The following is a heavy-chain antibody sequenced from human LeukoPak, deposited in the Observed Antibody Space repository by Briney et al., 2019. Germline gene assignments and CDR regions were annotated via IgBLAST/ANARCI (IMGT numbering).Heavy chain of an antibody. Sequence: GGCLRLSCAVSGFTFSSYEMNWVRQAPGKGLEWGSYISSRGTTIYYVESVKGRFTISRDNAKNSLYLQMNSLRAEDTALYYCARVRSGLHMDVWGQGTTVTVSS. CDR3: ARVRSGLHMDV. CDR2: ISSRGTTI. J-gene: IGHJ6*02. D-gene: IGHD2-15*01. CDR1: GFTFSSYE. V-gene: IGHV3-48*03.